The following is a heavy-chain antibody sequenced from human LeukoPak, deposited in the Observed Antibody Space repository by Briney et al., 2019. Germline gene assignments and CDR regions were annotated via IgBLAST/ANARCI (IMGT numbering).Heavy chain of an antibody. J-gene: IGHJ4*02. CDR3: TYYGSGAIRF. V-gene: IGHV3-15*01. D-gene: IGHD3-10*01. Sequence: GGSLRLSCAAPGLTFRNANMSWVRQAPGKGLEWVGRVKTKTDGGTTDYAAPVKGRITISRDDSENSLYLQINSLKTDDTAVYYCTYYGSGAIRFWGQGTLVTVSS. CDR1: GLTFRNAN. CDR2: VKTKTDGGTT.